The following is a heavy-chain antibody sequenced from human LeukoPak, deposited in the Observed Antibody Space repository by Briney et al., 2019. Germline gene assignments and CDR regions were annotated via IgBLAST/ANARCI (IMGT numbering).Heavy chain of an antibody. D-gene: IGHD6-13*01. CDR3: AKAASSSWPSYYYGMDV. CDR1: GFTFSSYA. J-gene: IGHJ6*02. V-gene: IGHV3-23*01. CDR2: ISGSGGST. Sequence: GGSLRLSCAASGFTFSSYAMIWVRQAPGKGLEWVSAISGSGGSTYYADSVKGRFTISKDNSKNTVYLQMSSLRVDDTAVYYCAKAASSSWPSYYYGMDVWGQGTTVTDSS.